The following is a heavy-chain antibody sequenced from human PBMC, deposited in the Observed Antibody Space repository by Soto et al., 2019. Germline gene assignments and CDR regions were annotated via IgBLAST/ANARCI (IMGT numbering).Heavy chain of an antibody. Sequence: EVQLVESGVGLVQPGGSLRLYCADSGFSFSSYWMHWVRQGPGKGLVWVARINTDGSSTNYADSVKGRFTISRDNAKNTLYLQMNSLRAEGTAVSYCARSPGGYYIDWGQGTMVTVSS. V-gene: IGHV3-74*01. CDR3: ARSPGGYYID. D-gene: IGHD3-9*01. CDR1: GFSFSSYW. CDR2: INTDGSST. J-gene: IGHJ3*01.